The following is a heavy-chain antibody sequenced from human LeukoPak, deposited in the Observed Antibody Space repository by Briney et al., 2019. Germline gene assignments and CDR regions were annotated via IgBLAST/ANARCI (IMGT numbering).Heavy chain of an antibody. CDR3: ATTRDPQLERGSDY. Sequence: GGSLRLSCAASGFTFSSYAMSWVRQAPGKGLEWISAISGSGSGGSTYYADYVKGRFTISRYNSKKTLYLHMNSLRAEDTAVYYCATTRDPQLERGSDYWGQGTLVTVSS. CDR1: GFTFSSYA. J-gene: IGHJ4*02. V-gene: IGHV3-23*01. D-gene: IGHD3-3*01. CDR2: ISGSGSGGST.